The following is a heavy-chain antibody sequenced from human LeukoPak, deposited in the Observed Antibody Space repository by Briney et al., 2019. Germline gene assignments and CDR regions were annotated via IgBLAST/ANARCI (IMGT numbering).Heavy chain of an antibody. CDR3: ARGAPIRVAVAATFDP. Sequence: ASVKVSCKASGGTFSSYAISWVRQAPGQGLEWMGGIIPIFGTANYAQKFQGRVTITADESTSTAYMELSSLRSEDTAVYYCARGAPIRVAVAATFDPWGQGTLVTVPS. J-gene: IGHJ5*02. CDR2: IIPIFGTA. D-gene: IGHD6-19*01. V-gene: IGHV1-69*13. CDR1: GGTFSSYA.